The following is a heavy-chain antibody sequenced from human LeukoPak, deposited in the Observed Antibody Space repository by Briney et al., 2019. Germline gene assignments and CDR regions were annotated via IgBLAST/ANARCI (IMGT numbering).Heavy chain of an antibody. V-gene: IGHV1-8*01. Sequence: ASVKVSCKASGYTFTSYDINWVRQATGRGLEWMGWMNPNSGNTGYAQKFQGRVTMTRNTSIRTAYMELSSLRSEDTAVYYCARRRSPDDYYYYGMDVWGQGTTVTVSS. CDR3: ARRRSPDDYYYYGMDV. J-gene: IGHJ6*02. CDR2: MNPNSGNT. D-gene: IGHD5-24*01. CDR1: GYTFTSYD.